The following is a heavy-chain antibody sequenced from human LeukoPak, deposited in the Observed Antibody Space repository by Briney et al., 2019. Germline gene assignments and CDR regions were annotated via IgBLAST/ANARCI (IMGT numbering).Heavy chain of an antibody. CDR1: GITFSSYS. J-gene: IGHJ4*02. Sequence: PGGSLRLSCAASGITFSSYSMNWVRQAPGKGLEWVSSISSSSSYIYYADSVKGRFTISRDNSKNTLYLQMNSLRAEDTAVYYCAKDLWEQLVGTQFDYWGQGTLATVSS. V-gene: IGHV3-21*04. D-gene: IGHD6-6*01. CDR3: AKDLWEQLVGTQFDY. CDR2: ISSSSSYI.